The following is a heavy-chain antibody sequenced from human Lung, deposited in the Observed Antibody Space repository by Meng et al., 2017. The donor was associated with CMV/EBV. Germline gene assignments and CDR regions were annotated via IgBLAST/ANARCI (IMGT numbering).Heavy chain of an antibody. CDR3: ARVYCGGNCSFDY. V-gene: IGHV1-2*02. Sequence: SXXVSXXASGYTFTDYYLHWVRQAPGQRLEWMAWINVYSGGTNSAQKFQGRVALTRDTSIRTAYMELSSLRSDDTAVYYCARVYCGGNCSFDYWGQGMLVTVAS. CDR2: INVYSGGT. D-gene: IGHD2-21*01. J-gene: IGHJ4*02. CDR1: GYTFTDYY.